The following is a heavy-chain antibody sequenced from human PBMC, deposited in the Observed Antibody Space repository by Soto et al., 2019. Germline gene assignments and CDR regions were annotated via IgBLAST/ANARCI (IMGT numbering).Heavy chain of an antibody. D-gene: IGHD5-18*01. CDR2: IYPGDSDT. J-gene: IGHJ6*02. CDR3: ARGPVDTAMDYYYYYGMDV. CDR1: GYSFTSYW. Sequence: PGESLKISCKGSGYSFTSYWIGWVRQMPGKXLEWMGIIYPGDSDTRYSPSFQGQVTISADKSISTAYLQWSSLKASDTAMYYCARGPVDTAMDYYYYYGMDVWGQGTTVTVSS. V-gene: IGHV5-51*01.